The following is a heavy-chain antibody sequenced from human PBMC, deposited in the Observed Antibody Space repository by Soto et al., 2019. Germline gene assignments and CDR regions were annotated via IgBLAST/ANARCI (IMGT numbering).Heavy chain of an antibody. Sequence: ASVKVSCKASGYTFTSYYMHWVRQAPGQGLEWMGIINPSGGSTSYAQKFQGRVTMTRDTSMSTVYMELSSLRSEDTAVYYCASSGTPSPPYSSGWSDYGMDVWGQGTTVTVSS. J-gene: IGHJ6*02. CDR2: INPSGGST. D-gene: IGHD6-19*01. V-gene: IGHV1-46*03. CDR1: GYTFTSYY. CDR3: ASSGTPSPPYSSGWSDYGMDV.